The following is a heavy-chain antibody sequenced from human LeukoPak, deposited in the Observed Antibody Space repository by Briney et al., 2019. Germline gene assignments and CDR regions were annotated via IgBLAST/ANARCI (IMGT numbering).Heavy chain of an antibody. Sequence: PGGSLRLSCAASGFTFSSYAMSWVRQAPGKGLEWVSAISGSGGSTYYADSVKGRFTISRDNSKNTLYLQMNSLRAEDTAVYYCAKDSLPIVVVPAAMFDYWGQGTLVTVSS. J-gene: IGHJ4*02. CDR1: GFTFSSYA. CDR3: AKDSLPIVVVPAAMFDY. V-gene: IGHV3-23*01. D-gene: IGHD2-2*01. CDR2: ISGSGGST.